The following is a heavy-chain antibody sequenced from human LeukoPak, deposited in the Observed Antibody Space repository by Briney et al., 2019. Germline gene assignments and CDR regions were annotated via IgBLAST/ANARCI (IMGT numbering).Heavy chain of an antibody. J-gene: IGHJ4*02. CDR1: GFTFSSYE. V-gene: IGHV3-48*03. D-gene: IGHD6-13*01. Sequence: PGGSLRLSCAASGFTFSSYEMNWVRQAPGKGLEWVSYISSSGSTIHYADSVKGRFTISRDNSKNTLYLQMNSLRAEDTAVYYCAKDQIVFGAAAGNYFDYWGQGTLVTVSS. CDR2: ISSSGSTI. CDR3: AKDQIVFGAAAGNYFDY.